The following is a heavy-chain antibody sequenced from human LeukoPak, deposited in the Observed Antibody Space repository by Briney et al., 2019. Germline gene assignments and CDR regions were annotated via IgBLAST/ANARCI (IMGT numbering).Heavy chain of an antibody. CDR2: INHSGST. CDR3: ARGPGIVVVPAAIGLDY. Sequence: SETLSLTCAVYGGSFSGYYWSWIRQPPGKGLEWIGEINHSGSTDYNPSLKSRVTISVDTSKNQFSLKLSSVTAADTAVYYCARGPGIVVVPAAIGLDYWGQGTLVTVSS. D-gene: IGHD2-2*01. V-gene: IGHV4-34*01. CDR1: GGSFSGYY. J-gene: IGHJ4*02.